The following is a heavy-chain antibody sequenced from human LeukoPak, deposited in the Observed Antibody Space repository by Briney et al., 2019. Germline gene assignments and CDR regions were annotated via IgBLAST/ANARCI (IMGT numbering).Heavy chain of an antibody. J-gene: IGHJ4*02. CDR2: ISSSSSTI. D-gene: IGHD1-26*01. CDR3: ARSGSSVWFDY. V-gene: IGHV3-48*01. CDR1: GFTFSSYS. Sequence: PGGSLRLSCAASGFTFSSYSMNWVRQAPGKGLEWVSYISSSSSTIYYADSVKGRFTISRDNAKNSLYLQMNSLRAEDTAVYYCARSGSSVWFDYWGQGTLVTVSS.